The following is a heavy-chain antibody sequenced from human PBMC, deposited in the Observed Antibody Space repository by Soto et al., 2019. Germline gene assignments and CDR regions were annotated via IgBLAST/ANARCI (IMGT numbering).Heavy chain of an antibody. CDR3: ARGDATMVYYFDY. CDR1: GDSMSGYY. D-gene: IGHD5-18*01. Sequence: SETLSLTCTVSGDSMSGYYWSWIRQPPGKGLEWIGYIYHSASINYNPSLKSRIIISVDTSRSHFSLRLTSVTAADTAVYYCARGDATMVYYFDYWGQGTLVTVSS. CDR2: IYHSASI. J-gene: IGHJ4*02. V-gene: IGHV4-59*01.